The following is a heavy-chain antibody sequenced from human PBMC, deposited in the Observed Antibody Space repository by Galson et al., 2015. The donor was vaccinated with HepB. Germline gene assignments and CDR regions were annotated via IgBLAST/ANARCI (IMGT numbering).Heavy chain of an antibody. J-gene: IGHJ6*03. Sequence: ETLSLTCAVSGGSFSGYYWSWIRQPPGKGLEWIGEINYSGSTNYNPSLKSRVTISVDTSKNQFSLKVKSVTAADTTIYYCARGVPLYYGSGRRYYYMDVWGKGTTVTVSS. D-gene: IGHD3-10*01. CDR1: GGSFSGYY. CDR3: ARGVPLYYGSGRRYYYMDV. CDR2: INYSGST. V-gene: IGHV4-34*01.